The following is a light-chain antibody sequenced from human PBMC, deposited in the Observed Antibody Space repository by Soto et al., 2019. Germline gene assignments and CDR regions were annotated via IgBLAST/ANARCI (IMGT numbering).Light chain of an antibody. CDR1: QSAFSGSTKRTY. CDR2: WAS. Sequence: DIVMTQSPDSLTVSLGERPPFSSSSSQSAFSGSTKRTYLGWYNQKPGQRPRLLIYWASTREIGVPDRFSGSGSRTDFTLTISSLQAEDAAIYYCQQYYETPFTFGGGTKVEI. J-gene: IGKJ4*01. V-gene: IGKV4-1*01. CDR3: QQYYETPFT.